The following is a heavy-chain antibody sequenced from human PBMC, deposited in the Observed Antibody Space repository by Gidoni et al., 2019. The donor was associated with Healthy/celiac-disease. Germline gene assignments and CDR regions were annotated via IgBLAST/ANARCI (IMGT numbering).Heavy chain of an antibody. D-gene: IGHD2-2*01. CDR1: GFTFSSYA. J-gene: IGHJ5*02. Sequence: EVQLLESGGGLVQPGGSLRRSCAASGFTFSSYAMSWVRQAPGKGLEWVSAISGSGGSTYYADSVKGRFTISRDNSKNTLYLQMNSLRAEDTAVYYCAKEGGDIVVVPAAIFGAGHPSGWFDPWGQGTLVTVSS. CDR3: AKEGGDIVVVPAAIFGAGHPSGWFDP. V-gene: IGHV3-23*01. CDR2: ISGSGGST.